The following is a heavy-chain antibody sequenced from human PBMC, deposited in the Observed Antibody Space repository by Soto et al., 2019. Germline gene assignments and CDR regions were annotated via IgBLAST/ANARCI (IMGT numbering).Heavy chain of an antibody. CDR3: AISFVVVVAADTPANFYFDY. D-gene: IGHD2-15*01. J-gene: IGHJ4*02. V-gene: IGHV4-34*01. CDR1: GGSFSGYY. Sequence: PETLSLTCAVYGGSFSGYYWSWIRQPPGKGLEWIGEINHSGSTNYNPSLKSRVTISVDTSKNQFSLKLSSVTAVDTAVYYCAISFVVVVAADTPANFYFDYWGQGILVTVSS. CDR2: INHSGST.